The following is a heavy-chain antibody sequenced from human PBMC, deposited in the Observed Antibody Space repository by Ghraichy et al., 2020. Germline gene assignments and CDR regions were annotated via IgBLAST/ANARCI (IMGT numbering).Heavy chain of an antibody. J-gene: IGHJ3*02. Sequence: SETLSLTCTVSGGSISSGDYYWSWIRQPPGKGLEWIGYIYYSGSTYYNPSLKSRVTISVDTSKNQFSLKLSSVTAADTAVYYCARDGGYGDYVDSDAFDIWGQGTMVTVSS. CDR2: IYYSGST. D-gene: IGHD4-17*01. V-gene: IGHV4-30-4*01. CDR3: ARDGGYGDYVDSDAFDI. CDR1: GGSISSGDYY.